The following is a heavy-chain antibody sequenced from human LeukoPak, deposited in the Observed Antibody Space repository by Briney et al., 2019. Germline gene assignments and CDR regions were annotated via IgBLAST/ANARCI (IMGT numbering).Heavy chain of an antibody. CDR2: IYYSGST. Sequence: SETLSLTCTVSGGSISNYYWSWIRQPPGKGLEWIGYIYYSGSTNYNPSLKSRVTISVDTSKNQLSLKLSSVTAADTAVYYCARVTVDTAMAIDYWGQGTLVAVSS. CDR3: ARVTVDTAMAIDY. D-gene: IGHD5-18*01. V-gene: IGHV4-59*01. CDR1: GGSISNYY. J-gene: IGHJ4*02.